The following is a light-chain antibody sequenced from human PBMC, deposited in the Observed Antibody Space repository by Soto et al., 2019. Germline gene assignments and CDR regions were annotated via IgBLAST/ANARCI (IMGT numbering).Light chain of an antibody. CDR3: CSYAGSNTSV. J-gene: IGLJ3*02. CDR1: SSDVGGYNY. Sequence: QSVLTQPRSVSGSPGQSVTISCTGTSSDVGGYNYVSWYQQHPGKAPKLMIYDVSKRPSGVPDRFSGSKSGNTASLTISGLQAEDGADYYCCSYAGSNTSVFGGGTKLTVL. CDR2: DVS. V-gene: IGLV2-11*01.